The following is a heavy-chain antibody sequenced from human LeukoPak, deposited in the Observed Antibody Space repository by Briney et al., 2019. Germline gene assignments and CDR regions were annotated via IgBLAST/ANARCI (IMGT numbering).Heavy chain of an antibody. J-gene: IGHJ3*01. CDR1: GFVFSSYA. V-gene: IGHV3-23*01. D-gene: IGHD1/OR15-1a*01. CDR2: ISGSGNT. Sequence: PGGSLRLSCAASGFVFSSYAMSWVRQAPGKGLKWVSAISGSGNTYYADSVKGRFTISRDNSKNTLYFQMNSLRAEDTAKYYCAKDRDIKNWYKDAFHLWGQGTMVTVSS. CDR3: AKDRDIKNWYKDAFHL.